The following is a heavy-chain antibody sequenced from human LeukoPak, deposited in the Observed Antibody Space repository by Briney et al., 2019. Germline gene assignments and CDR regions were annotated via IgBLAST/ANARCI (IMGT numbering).Heavy chain of an antibody. V-gene: IGHV7-4-1*02. D-gene: IGHD2-8*01. Sequence: ASVKVSCKASGYTFTNYAMNWVRQAPGQGLEWMGWINTNTGNPTYAQGFTGRFVFSLDTSVSTAYLQISSLKAEDTAVYYCARAVGYCTNGVCYRLSALFDYWGQGTLVTVSS. CDR1: GYTFTNYA. J-gene: IGHJ4*02. CDR2: INTNTGNP. CDR3: ARAVGYCTNGVCYRLSALFDY.